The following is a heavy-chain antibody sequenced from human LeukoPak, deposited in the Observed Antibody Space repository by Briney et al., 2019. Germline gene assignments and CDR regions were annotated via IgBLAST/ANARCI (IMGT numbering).Heavy chain of an antibody. CDR2: IYHSGST. J-gene: IGHJ4*02. CDR1: GGSISSSNW. Sequence: SETLSLTCAVSGGSISSSNWWSWVRQPPGKGLEWIGEIYHSGSTNYNPSLKSRVTISVDKSKNQFSLKLSSVTAADTAVYYCARGIPLGFATFDYWGQGTLVTVSS. D-gene: IGHD3-10*01. V-gene: IGHV4-4*02. CDR3: ARGIPLGFATFDY.